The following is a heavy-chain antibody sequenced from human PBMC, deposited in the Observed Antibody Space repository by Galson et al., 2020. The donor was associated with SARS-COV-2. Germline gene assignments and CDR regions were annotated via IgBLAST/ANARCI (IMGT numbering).Heavy chain of an antibody. CDR3: AWIRWRVYYYYGMDV. CDR2: IDWDDDK. Sequence: SGPTQTQLTQTLTLTCTSSGFSLSTSGMRVSWIRHPPGKALEWLALIDWDDDKYYHTSLKTRLTISKDTSKTQVFLTMTNMDAVDTATYYCAWIRWRVYYYYGMDVWGQGTTVIVSS. D-gene: IGHD3-3*01. V-gene: IGHV2-70*01. J-gene: IGHJ6*02. CDR1: GFSLSTSGMR.